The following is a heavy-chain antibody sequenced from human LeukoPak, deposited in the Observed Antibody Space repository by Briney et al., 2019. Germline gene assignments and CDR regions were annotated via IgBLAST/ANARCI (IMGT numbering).Heavy chain of an antibody. D-gene: IGHD2/OR15-2a*01. Sequence: GGSLRLSCAASGFTFSNYHMNWVRRAPGQGLEWVSTIKINGAGTHYADSVRGRFTISRDDSKNTLYLQMNSLRAEDTAVYYCARSYGNTAPFDYWGQGTLVTVSS. J-gene: IGHJ4*02. V-gene: IGHV3-23*01. CDR2: IKINGAGT. CDR3: ARSYGNTAPFDY. CDR1: GFTFSNYH.